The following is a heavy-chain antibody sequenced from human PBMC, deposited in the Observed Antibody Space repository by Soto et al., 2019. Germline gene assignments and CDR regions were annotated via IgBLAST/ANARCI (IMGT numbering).Heavy chain of an antibody. J-gene: IGHJ3*02. CDR3: AHYLSGYYYVSGSSCAFDI. V-gene: IGHV3-23*01. Sequence: PGGSLRLSCAASGFTFSSYAMSWVRQAPGKGLEWVSAISGSGGSTYYADSVKGRFTISRDNSKNTLYLQMNSLRAEDTATFYCAHYLSGYYYVSGSSCAFDIWGQGTMVTVSS. D-gene: IGHD3-10*01. CDR1: GFTFSSYA. CDR2: ISGSGGST.